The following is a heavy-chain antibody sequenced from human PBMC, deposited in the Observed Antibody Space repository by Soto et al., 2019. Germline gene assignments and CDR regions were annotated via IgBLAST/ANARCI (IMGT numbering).Heavy chain of an antibody. D-gene: IGHD6-13*01. J-gene: IGHJ4*02. V-gene: IGHV4-59*01. Sequence: SETLSLNCTVSSDSISSYYWSWIRQPPGKRLEWIGYISYSGSTDYNPSLKSRVTISGDTSKNQFSLKVSSVTAADTAVYYCARGTSWQLPFDYWGQGTLVTVSS. CDR2: ISYSGST. CDR3: ARGTSWQLPFDY. CDR1: SDSISSYY.